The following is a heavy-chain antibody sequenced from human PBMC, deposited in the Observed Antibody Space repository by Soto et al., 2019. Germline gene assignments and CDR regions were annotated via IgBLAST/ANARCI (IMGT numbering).Heavy chain of an antibody. V-gene: IGHV1-69*01. CDR1: GGIFSSYP. CDR2: IIPAFKTA. CDR3: ARTEDSSARVYEFYGLDV. D-gene: IGHD2-2*01. Sequence: QVQLVQSGAEVKKPGSSVKVSCEATGGIFSSYPITWVRQAPGQGLEWLGGIIPAFKTATYAQKFQGRITIFADESTSTAYMELRSLRSEDTAVYFCARTEDSSARVYEFYGLDVWGPGTTVTVSS. J-gene: IGHJ6*02.